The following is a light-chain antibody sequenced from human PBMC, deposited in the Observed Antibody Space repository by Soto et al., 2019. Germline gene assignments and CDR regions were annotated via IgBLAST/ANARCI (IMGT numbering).Light chain of an antibody. V-gene: IGKV2D-29*01. J-gene: IGKJ4*01. Sequence: PGQPASISCRSSQSLLHRDGKTYLCWYLQKPGQPPQLLIHEVSNRFSGVPDRFSGSGSGTDFTLRISRVAPEDVGVYYCMQTIQLPLTFGGGTKVEIK. CDR2: EVS. CDR1: QSLLHRDGKTY. CDR3: MQTIQLPLT.